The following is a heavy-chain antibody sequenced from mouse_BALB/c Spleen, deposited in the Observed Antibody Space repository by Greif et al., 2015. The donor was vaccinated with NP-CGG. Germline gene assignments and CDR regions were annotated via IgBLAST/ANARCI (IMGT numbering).Heavy chain of an antibody. CDR2: ISSGGSYT. Sequence: EVKLMESGGGLVKPGGSLKLSCAASGFTFSSYAMSWVRQSPEKRLEWVAEISSGGSYTYYPDTVTGRFTISRDNAKNTLYLEMSSLRSEDTAMYYCARDPNFYAMDYWGQGTSVTVSS. V-gene: IGHV5-9-4*01. CDR3: ARDPNFYAMDY. J-gene: IGHJ4*01. CDR1: GFTFSSYA. D-gene: IGHD4-1*02.